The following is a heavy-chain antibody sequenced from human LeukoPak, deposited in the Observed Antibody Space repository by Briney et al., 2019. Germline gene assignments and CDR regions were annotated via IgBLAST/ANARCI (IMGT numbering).Heavy chain of an antibody. CDR1: GFTFSSYE. Sequence: GGSLRLSCAASGFTFSSYEMNWVRQAPGKGLEWVSYISSSSSTIYYADSVKGRFTISRDSAKNSLYLQMNSLRAEDTAVYYCARDRYYYDSSGYSGDYWGQGTLVTVSS. J-gene: IGHJ4*02. CDR3: ARDRYYYDSSGYSGDY. V-gene: IGHV3-48*01. CDR2: ISSSSSTI. D-gene: IGHD3-22*01.